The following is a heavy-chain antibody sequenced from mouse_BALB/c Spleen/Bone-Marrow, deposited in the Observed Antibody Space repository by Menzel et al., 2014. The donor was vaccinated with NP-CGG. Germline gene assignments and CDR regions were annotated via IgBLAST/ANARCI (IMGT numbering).Heavy chain of an antibody. CDR1: GFDSXGFW. Sequence: EVKLQESGGGLVQPGGSLKLSCAASGFDSXGFWMGWVRQAPGKGLEWIGEINPDSYTINYTPSLKDRFIISRDNAKNTLYLQMNKVRSEDTALYYCARLGYYGGFAYWGQGTLVTVSA. D-gene: IGHD2-3*01. V-gene: IGHV4-1*02. CDR3: ARLGYYGGFAY. J-gene: IGHJ3*01. CDR2: INPDSYTI.